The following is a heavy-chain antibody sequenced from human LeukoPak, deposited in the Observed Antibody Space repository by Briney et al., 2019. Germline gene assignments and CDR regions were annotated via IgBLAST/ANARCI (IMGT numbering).Heavy chain of an antibody. J-gene: IGHJ4*02. Sequence: GGSLRLSCAASGFTFSSYSMKWVRQAPGKGLEWVSSISSSSSYIYYADSVKGRFTISRDNAKNSLYLQMNSLRAEDTAVYYCARDLTATVIADYWGQGTLVTVSS. CDR3: ARDLTATVIADY. V-gene: IGHV3-21*01. CDR1: GFTFSSYS. D-gene: IGHD4-17*01. CDR2: ISSSSSYI.